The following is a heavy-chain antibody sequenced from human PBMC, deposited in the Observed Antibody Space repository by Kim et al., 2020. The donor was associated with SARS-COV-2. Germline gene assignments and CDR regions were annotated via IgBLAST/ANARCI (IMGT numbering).Heavy chain of an antibody. Sequence: SETLSLTCTVSGGSIISGGYYWSWIRQHPGKGLEWIGYIYYSGSTYYNPSLKSRVTISVDTSKNQFSLKLSSVTAADTAVYYCARASTIFGVVIDAFDIWGQGTMVTVSS. CDR3: ARASTIFGVVIDAFDI. J-gene: IGHJ3*02. CDR1: GGSIISGGYY. CDR2: IYYSGST. V-gene: IGHV4-31*03. D-gene: IGHD3-3*01.